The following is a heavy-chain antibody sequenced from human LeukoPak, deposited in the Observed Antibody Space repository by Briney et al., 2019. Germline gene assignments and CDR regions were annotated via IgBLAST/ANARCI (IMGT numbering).Heavy chain of an antibody. V-gene: IGHV4-39*01. CDR2: IYYSGST. CDR3: AILILSADYFDY. CDR1: GGSISSSSYY. D-gene: IGHD2/OR15-2a*01. J-gene: IGHJ4*02. Sequence: SETLSLTCTVSGGSISSSSYYWGWIRQPPGKGLEWIGSIYYSGSTYYNPSLKSRVTISVDTSKNQFSLKLSSVTAADTAVYYCAILILSADYFDYWGKGTLVTVSS.